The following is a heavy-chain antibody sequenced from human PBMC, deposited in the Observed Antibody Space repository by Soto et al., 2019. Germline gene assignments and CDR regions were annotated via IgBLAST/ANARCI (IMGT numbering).Heavy chain of an antibody. CDR1: GYTFTSYG. Sequence: QVQLVQSGAEVKKPGASVKVSCKASGYTFTSYGISWVRQAPGQGLEGMGWISAYNGNTNYAQKLQGRVTMTTDTSTSTAYMELRSLRSDDTAVYYCARVKYSPPYYYSCGMDVWGQGTTVTVSS. J-gene: IGHJ6*02. V-gene: IGHV1-18*01. D-gene: IGHD5-18*01. CDR2: ISAYNGNT. CDR3: ARVKYSPPYYYSCGMDV.